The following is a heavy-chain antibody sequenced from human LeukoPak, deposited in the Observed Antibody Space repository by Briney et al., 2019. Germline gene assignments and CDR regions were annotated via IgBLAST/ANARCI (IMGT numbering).Heavy chain of an antibody. D-gene: IGHD2-15*01. Sequence: PSETLSLTCTVSGGSVFTYYWSWIRQSPGKEPELIGYIFHLGNTNYNPSLKSRVTISVDTSNNHFSLKLTSVTAADTAMYYCGRAGPSEGFDPKWFDPWGQGTLVTVSS. CDR2: IFHLGNT. V-gene: IGHV4-59*02. CDR1: GGSVFTYY. J-gene: IGHJ5*02. CDR3: GRAGPSEGFDPKWFDP.